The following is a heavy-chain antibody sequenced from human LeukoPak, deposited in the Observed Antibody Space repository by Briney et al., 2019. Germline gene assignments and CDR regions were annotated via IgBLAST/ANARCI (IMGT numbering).Heavy chain of an antibody. CDR2: ISSSSSYT. V-gene: IGHV3-11*06. J-gene: IGHJ4*02. CDR3: ARGMYYYYSSGYYAGY. Sequence: PSETLSLTCAVSGGSISSSNWRSWVRQPPGKGLEWVSYISSSSSYTNYADSVKGRFPNTRDNAKNSLYLQMNSRRAEDTAAYFCARGMYYYYSSGYYAGYWGQGTLVTVSS. D-gene: IGHD3-22*01. CDR1: GGSISSSN.